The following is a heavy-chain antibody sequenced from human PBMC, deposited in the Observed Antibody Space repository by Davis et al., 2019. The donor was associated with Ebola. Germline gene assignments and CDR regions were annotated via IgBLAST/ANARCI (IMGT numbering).Heavy chain of an antibody. CDR3: ARGIVVVVAATRGSWFDP. CDR1: GYTFTSYY. CDR2: INPSGGST. D-gene: IGHD2-15*01. V-gene: IGHV1-46*01. J-gene: IGHJ5*02. Sequence: AASVKVSCKASGYTFTSYYMHWVRQAPGQGLEWMGIINPSGGSTSYAQKFQGRVTITRDTSASTAYMELSSLRSEDTAVYYCARGIVVVVAATRGSWFDPWGQGTLVTVSS.